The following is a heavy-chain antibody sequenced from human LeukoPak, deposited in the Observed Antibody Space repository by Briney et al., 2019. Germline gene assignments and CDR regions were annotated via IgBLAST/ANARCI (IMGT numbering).Heavy chain of an antibody. D-gene: IGHD4/OR15-4a*01. CDR1: GLTFSLNA. CDR2: ISKDGNSV. V-gene: IGHV3-30-3*01. Sequence: GGSLRLSCAASGLTFSLNAMHWVRQAPGKGLEWVAVISKDGNSVRYAESVKGRFNISRDNPKNTLYLQVDSLRAEDTAMYYCARNEYGEYYFDYWGLGTLVTVSS. CDR3: ARNEYGEYYFDY. J-gene: IGHJ4*02.